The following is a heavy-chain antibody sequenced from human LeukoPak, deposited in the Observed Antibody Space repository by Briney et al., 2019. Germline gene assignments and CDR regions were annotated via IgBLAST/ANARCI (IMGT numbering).Heavy chain of an antibody. V-gene: IGHV3-23*01. CDR2: ITSGDGSP. J-gene: IGHJ4*02. D-gene: IGHD3-16*01. CDR3: TKRGAYYVDY. Sequence: AGGSLRLSCAASGFTFGTSAMSWVRQTPEKGLEWVSTITSGDGSPYYADSVKGRLTISRDNSNNMLYLQMNSLRAEDTAVYYCTKRGAYYVDYWGRGIPVTVSS. CDR1: GFTFGTSA.